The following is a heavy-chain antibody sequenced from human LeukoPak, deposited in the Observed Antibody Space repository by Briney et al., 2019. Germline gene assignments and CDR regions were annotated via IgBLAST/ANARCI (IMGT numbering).Heavy chain of an antibody. CDR3: AKDRCHRCSRLFDY. CDR1: GFTFDDYA. Sequence: GGSLRLSCAASGFTFDDYAMHWVRQAPGKGLEWVSGISWNSGSIGYADSVKGRFTISRDNAKNSLYLQMNSLRAEDTAVYYCAKDRCHRCSRLFDYWGQGTLVTVSS. V-gene: IGHV3-9*01. J-gene: IGHJ4*02. CDR2: ISWNSGSI. D-gene: IGHD6-13*01.